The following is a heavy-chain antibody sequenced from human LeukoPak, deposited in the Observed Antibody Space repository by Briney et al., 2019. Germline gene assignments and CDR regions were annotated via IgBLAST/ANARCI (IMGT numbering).Heavy chain of an antibody. V-gene: IGHV3-23*01. CDR3: AKDPAYYDSSGHYYAQDY. CDR1: GFTFSSYA. CDR2: ISGSGGST. J-gene: IGHJ4*02. D-gene: IGHD3-22*01. Sequence: GGSLRLSCAASGFTFSSYAMSWVRQAPGKGLEWVSAISGSGGSTYYADSVKGRFTISRDNSKNTLYLQMNSLRAEDTAVYYCAKDPAYYDSSGHYYAQDYWGQGTLVTVSS.